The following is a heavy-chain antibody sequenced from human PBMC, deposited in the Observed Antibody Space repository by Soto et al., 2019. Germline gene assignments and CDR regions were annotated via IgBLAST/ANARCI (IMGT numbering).Heavy chain of an antibody. V-gene: IGHV1-18*01. Sequence: ASVKVSCKASGFTFTSSAVQWVRQARGQRFEWVGWIIVYNGNTNYAQKLQGRVTMTRDTSTTTAYMELRSLRSDDTAVYYCARSLGSSSWYDYWGQGTLVTVSS. J-gene: IGHJ4*02. CDR3: ARSLGSSSWYDY. D-gene: IGHD6-13*01. CDR1: GFTFTSSA. CDR2: IIVYNGNT.